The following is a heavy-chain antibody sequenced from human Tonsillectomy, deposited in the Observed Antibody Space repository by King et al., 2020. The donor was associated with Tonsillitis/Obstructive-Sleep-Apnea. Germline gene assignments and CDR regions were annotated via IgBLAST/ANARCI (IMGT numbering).Heavy chain of an antibody. Sequence: QLVQSGGGLVKPGGSLRLSCAASGFTFSSYSMNWVLQAPGKGLAWVSSISSSSSYIYYADSVKGRFTISRDNAKKALYLQMNSLRAEDTALYYCAREYCSGGSCYFYFVYWGQGTLVTVSS. D-gene: IGHD2-15*01. CDR3: AREYCSGGSCYFYFVY. CDR1: GFTFSSYS. CDR2: ISSSSSYI. V-gene: IGHV3-21*01. J-gene: IGHJ4*02.